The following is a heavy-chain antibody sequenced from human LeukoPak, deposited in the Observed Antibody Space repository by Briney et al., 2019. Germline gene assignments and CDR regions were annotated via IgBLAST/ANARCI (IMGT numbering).Heavy chain of an antibody. CDR3: ARRKVRYFDWLSRPYYMDV. D-gene: IGHD3-9*01. J-gene: IGHJ6*03. CDR2: INHSGST. Sequence: PSETLSLTCAVYGGSFSGYYWSWIRQPPGKGLEWIGEINHSGSTNYNPSLKSRGTISVDTSKNQFSLKLSSVTAADTAVYYCARRKVRYFDWLSRPYYMDVWGKGTTVTISS. CDR1: GGSFSGYY. V-gene: IGHV4-34*01.